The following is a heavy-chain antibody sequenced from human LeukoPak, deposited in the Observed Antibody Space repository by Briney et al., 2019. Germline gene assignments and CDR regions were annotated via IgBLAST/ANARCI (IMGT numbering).Heavy chain of an antibody. V-gene: IGHV1-2*04. CDR2: INPNSGGT. Sequence: ASVKVSCKASGYTFTGYYMHWVRQAPGQGLEWMGRINPNSGGTNYAQKFQGWVTMTRDTSISTAYMELSRLRSDDTAVYYCARRASGKAFDYWGQGTLVTVSS. J-gene: IGHJ4*02. D-gene: IGHD2-15*01. CDR3: ARRASGKAFDY. CDR1: GYTFTGYY.